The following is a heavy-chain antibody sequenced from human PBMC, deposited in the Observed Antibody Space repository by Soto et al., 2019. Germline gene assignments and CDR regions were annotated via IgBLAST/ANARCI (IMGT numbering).Heavy chain of an antibody. V-gene: IGHV3-21*01. CDR3: ATPYYYNH. CDR2: ITSDRTHI. Sequence: EVHLVQSGGGLVKPGGSLRLSCAASGFMFSAYTMTWVRQSPGKGLEWLASITSDRTHIDYAESLRGRFTVSRDNFRKSLYLQMDSLGAEDTAIYYCATPYYYNHWGPGTLVTVSS. CDR1: GFMFSAYT. J-gene: IGHJ5*02. D-gene: IGHD3-22*01.